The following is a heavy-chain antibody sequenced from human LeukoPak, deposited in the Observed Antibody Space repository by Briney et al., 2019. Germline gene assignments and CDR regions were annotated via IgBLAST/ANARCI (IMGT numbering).Heavy chain of an antibody. J-gene: IGHJ4*02. D-gene: IGHD3-10*01. CDR3: ARVRGSYFLDY. V-gene: IGHV3-64*01. CDR1: GFTFSSYT. CDR2: ISSNGDST. Sequence: GGSLRLSCAASGFTFSSYTMHWVRQAPGRGPEYVSLISSNGDSTYYANSVKGRFTISRDNSKNTLYLQMGSLRAEDMAVYYCARVRGSYFLDYWGQGTLVTVSS.